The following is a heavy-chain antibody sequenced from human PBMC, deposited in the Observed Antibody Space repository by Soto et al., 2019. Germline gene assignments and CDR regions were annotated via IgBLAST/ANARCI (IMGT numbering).Heavy chain of an antibody. V-gene: IGHV3-23*01. CDR3: ASARYCSGGSCYGLPYYYGMDV. CDR2: ISGSGAGT. Sequence: EVHLLESGGGLVQPGGSLRLSCAASGFPCSSYAMSWVRQAPGKGLEWVSGISGSGAGTYYADSVQGRFTISRDNSENTLYLEMNSLRAEDTAVYYCASARYCSGGSCYGLPYYYGMDVWGQGTRVTVSS. CDR1: GFPCSSYA. J-gene: IGHJ6*02. D-gene: IGHD2-15*01.